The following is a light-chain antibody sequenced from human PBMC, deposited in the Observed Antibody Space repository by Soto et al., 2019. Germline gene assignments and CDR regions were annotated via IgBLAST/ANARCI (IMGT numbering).Light chain of an antibody. CDR3: HQRNK. CDR2: DTS. V-gene: IGKV3-11*01. J-gene: IGKJ5*01. CDR1: QSINEK. Sequence: IVMTQSPDTLSVSPGQIATLSCRASQSINEKVVWYQQKSGQAPRLLIYDTSNRAAGVPARFSGSRSGTDFTLTISSLEPEDFAVYFCHQRNKFGQGTRLEIK.